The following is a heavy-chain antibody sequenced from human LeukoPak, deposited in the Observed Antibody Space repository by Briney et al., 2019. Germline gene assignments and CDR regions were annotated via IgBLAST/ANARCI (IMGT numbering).Heavy chain of an antibody. CDR1: GFTFSTFA. CDR2: IYSGGST. V-gene: IGHV3-53*01. D-gene: IGHD3-22*01. Sequence: GGSLRLSCAASGFTFSTFAMTWVRQAPGKGLEWVSVIYSGGSTYYADSVKGRFTISRDNSKNTLYLQMNSLRAEDTAVYYCARGGYYYDSSGYYYPFDYWGQGTLVTVSS. J-gene: IGHJ4*02. CDR3: ARGGYYYDSSGYYYPFDY.